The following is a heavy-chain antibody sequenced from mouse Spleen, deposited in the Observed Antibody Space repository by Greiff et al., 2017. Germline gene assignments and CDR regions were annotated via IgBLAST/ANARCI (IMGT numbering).Heavy chain of an antibody. Sequence: EVKLVESGGGLVQPGGSLRLSCATSGFTFTDYYMSWVRQPPGKALEWLGFIRNKANAYTTEYSASVKGRFTISRDNSQSILYLQMNTLRAEDSATYYCARDPDYYGSSYAMDYWGQGTSVTVSS. CDR3: ARDPDYYGSSYAMDY. V-gene: IGHV7-3*02. D-gene: IGHD1-1*01. CDR2: IRNKANAYTT. CDR1: GFTFTDYY. J-gene: IGHJ4*01.